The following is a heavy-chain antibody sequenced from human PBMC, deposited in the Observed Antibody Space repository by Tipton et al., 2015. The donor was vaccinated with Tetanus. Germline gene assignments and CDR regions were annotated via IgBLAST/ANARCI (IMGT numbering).Heavy chain of an antibody. CDR3: ARDRHPYRISGAFRGNDALDI. CDR1: GDSISSGGYY. J-gene: IGHJ3*02. D-gene: IGHD1-26*01. CDR2: NFSGGTT. Sequence: TLSLTCTVAGDSISSGGYYWNWVRQNPGKGLEWLGYNFSGGTTFYSPSLNGRVSMSVDTSKNLFALRLASVTAADTAVYYCARDRHPYRISGAFRGNDALDIWGPGALVTVSS. V-gene: IGHV4-31*03.